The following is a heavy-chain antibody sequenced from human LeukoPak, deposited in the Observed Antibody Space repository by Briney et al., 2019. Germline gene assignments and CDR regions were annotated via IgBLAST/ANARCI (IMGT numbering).Heavy chain of an antibody. CDR2: IYTSGST. Sequence: SETLSLTCTVSGGSISSYYWSWIRQPAGKGLEWIGRIYTSGSTNYNPSLKGRVTMSLDTSKDQVSLRLTSVTAADTAVYFCARHPFATPFDHWGRGTLVTVSS. CDR1: GGSISSYY. CDR3: ARHPFATPFDH. V-gene: IGHV4-4*07. D-gene: IGHD2-15*01. J-gene: IGHJ4*02.